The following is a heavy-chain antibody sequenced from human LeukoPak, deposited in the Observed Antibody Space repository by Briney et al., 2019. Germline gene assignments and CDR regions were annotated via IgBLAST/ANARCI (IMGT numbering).Heavy chain of an antibody. CDR1: GFTFGNYA. CDR3: TREPVGATRGFDY. D-gene: IGHD1-26*01. Sequence: GGSLRLSCTASGFTFGNYAMSWVRQAPGKGLEWVGFIRSKAYGGTPEYAASVKGRFTISRDDSKSIAYLQMNSLKTEDTAVYYCTREPVGATRGFDYWGQGTLVTVSS. V-gene: IGHV3-49*04. J-gene: IGHJ4*02. CDR2: IRSKAYGGTP.